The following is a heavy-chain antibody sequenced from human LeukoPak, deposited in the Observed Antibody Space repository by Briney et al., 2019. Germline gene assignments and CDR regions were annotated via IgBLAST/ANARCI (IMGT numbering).Heavy chain of an antibody. J-gene: IGHJ4*02. Sequence: SVKVSCKASGGTFISYAISWVRQAPGQGLEWMGGIIPIFGTANYAQKFQGRVTITADESTSTAYMELSSLRSGDTAVYYCARGPRNYDILTGYYPYYFDYWGQGTLVTVSS. CDR1: GGTFISYA. CDR2: IIPIFGTA. CDR3: ARGPRNYDILTGYYPYYFDY. V-gene: IGHV1-69*13. D-gene: IGHD3-9*01.